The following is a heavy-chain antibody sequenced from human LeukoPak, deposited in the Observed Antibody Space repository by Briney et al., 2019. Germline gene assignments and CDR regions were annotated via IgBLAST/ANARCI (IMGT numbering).Heavy chain of an antibody. V-gene: IGHV4-59*01. CDR3: ARVDSSGWYYFDY. J-gene: IGHJ4*02. Sequence: PSETLSLTCTVSGGSISSYYWSWIRQPPGKGLEWIGYIYYSGSTNYNPSLKSRVTISVDTSKNQFSLKLSPVTAADTAVYYCARVDSSGWYYFDYWGQGTLVTVSS. CDR1: GGSISSYY. D-gene: IGHD6-19*01. CDR2: IYYSGST.